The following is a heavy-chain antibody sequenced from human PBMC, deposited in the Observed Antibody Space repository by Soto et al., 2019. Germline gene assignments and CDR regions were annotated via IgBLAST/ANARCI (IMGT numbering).Heavy chain of an antibody. CDR1: GYSFTSYW. V-gene: IGHV5-10-1*01. D-gene: IGHD3-22*01. CDR3: ARHFDYDSSGYYYYYYGMDV. Sequence: GESLKISCKGSGYSFTSYWISWVRQMPGKGLEWMGRIDPSDSYTNYSPSFQGHVTISADKSISTAYLQWSSLKASDTAMYYCARHFDYDSSGYYYYYYGMDVWGQGXTVTVYS. J-gene: IGHJ6*02. CDR2: IDPSDSYT.